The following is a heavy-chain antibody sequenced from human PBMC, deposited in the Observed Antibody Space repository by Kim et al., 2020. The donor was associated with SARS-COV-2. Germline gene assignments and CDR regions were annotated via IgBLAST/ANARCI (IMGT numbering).Heavy chain of an antibody. J-gene: IGHJ5*02. CDR2: INHSGST. V-gene: IGHV4-34*01. CDR1: GGSFSGYY. Sequence: SETLSLTCAVYGGSFSGYYWSWIRQPPGKGLEWIGEINHSGSTNYNPSLKSRVTISVDTSKNQFSLKLRSVTAADTAVYYCARGLRYYGSGSYAANWFDPWGQGTLVTVSS. CDR3: ARGLRYYGSGSYAANWFDP. D-gene: IGHD3-10*01.